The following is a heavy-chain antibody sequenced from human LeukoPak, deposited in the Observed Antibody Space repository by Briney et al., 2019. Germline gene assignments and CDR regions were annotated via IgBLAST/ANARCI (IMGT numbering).Heavy chain of an antibody. Sequence: NPSETLSLTCTVSGGSISSYYWSWIRQPPGKGLEWNGYIYYSGSTNYNPSLKSRVTLSLDTSKNQFSLKLSSVTAADTAVYYCARKMAAPNAFDIWGQGTLVTVSS. V-gene: IGHV4-59*12. CDR3: ARKMAAPNAFDI. J-gene: IGHJ3*02. CDR2: IYYSGST. CDR1: GGSISSYY. D-gene: IGHD5-24*01.